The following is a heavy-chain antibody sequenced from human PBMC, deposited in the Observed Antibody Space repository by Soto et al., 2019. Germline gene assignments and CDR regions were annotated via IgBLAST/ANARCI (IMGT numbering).Heavy chain of an antibody. V-gene: IGHV3-53*01. J-gene: IGHJ4*02. Sequence: EVQLVESGGGLIQPGGSLRLSCAVSGFTVSNNYMSWVRQAPGKGLEGVSVIYSGGYTAYGDSVKGRFTISRDNSKNTFFCKRNRRGADNPAVYCWGAYRGGGGYWGQGTLVTVSS. CDR1: GFTVSNNY. D-gene: IGHD3-10*01. CDR3: GAYRGGGGY. CDR2: IYSGGYT.